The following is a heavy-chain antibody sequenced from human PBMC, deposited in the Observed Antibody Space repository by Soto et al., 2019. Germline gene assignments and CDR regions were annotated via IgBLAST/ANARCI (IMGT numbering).Heavy chain of an antibody. D-gene: IGHD1-26*01. V-gene: IGHV4-4*07. Sequence: SETLSLTCTVSRASIYTYSWTWIRQPAGKGLQWIGHIYSSGSANYSPSLKSRVSMSVDSSKNQISLKLSSVTAADTAVYYCATIVGANDYWGQGTLVTVSS. CDR3: ATIVGANDY. CDR2: IYSSGSA. J-gene: IGHJ4*02. CDR1: RASIYTYS.